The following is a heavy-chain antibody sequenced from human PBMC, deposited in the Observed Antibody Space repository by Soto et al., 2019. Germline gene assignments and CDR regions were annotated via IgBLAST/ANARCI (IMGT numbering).Heavy chain of an antibody. V-gene: IGHV5-51*01. CDR1: GYSFTSYW. D-gene: IGHD6-13*01. J-gene: IGHJ6*02. CDR3: ARRTAYSSSWYKYYYYYGMDV. CDR2: IYPGDSDT. Sequence: RGESLKISCKGSGYSFTSYWIGWVRQMPGKGLEWMGIIYPGDSDTRYSPSFQGQVTISADKSISTAYLQWSSLKASDTAMYYCARRTAYSSSWYKYYYYYGMDVWGQGTTVTVSS.